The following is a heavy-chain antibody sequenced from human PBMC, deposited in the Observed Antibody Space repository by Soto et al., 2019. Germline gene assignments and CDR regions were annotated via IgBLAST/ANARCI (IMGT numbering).Heavy chain of an antibody. V-gene: IGHV3-21*06. CDR1: GFTFSAYS. Sequence: PGGSLRLSCVASGFTFSAYSMSWVRQAPGQGLEWVSSITSSSTYIYYTRSVEGRFTISRDDAKNSLHLQMNSLRAEDTAVYYCARDLLEGYGHARQPDYWRQGTLVTVSS. CDR2: ITSSSTYI. J-gene: IGHJ4*02. CDR3: ARDLLEGYGHARQPDY. D-gene: IGHD5-18*01.